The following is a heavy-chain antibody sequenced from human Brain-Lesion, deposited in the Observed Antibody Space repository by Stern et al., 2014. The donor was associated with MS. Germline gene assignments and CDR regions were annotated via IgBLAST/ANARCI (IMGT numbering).Heavy chain of an antibody. CDR3: ATLSPGAGGNYYRHFDY. CDR1: GYTLTELS. CDR2: FDPEDGET. V-gene: IGHV1-24*01. J-gene: IGHJ4*02. D-gene: IGHD1-26*01. Sequence: QVQLMQSGAEVKKPGDSVKVSCKVSGYTLTELSMHWVRQAPRKGLEWMGGFDPEDGETIYAQKFQGRVTMTEDTSTDTAYMELSSLRSEDTAVYYCATLSPGAGGNYYRHFDYWGQGTLVTVSS.